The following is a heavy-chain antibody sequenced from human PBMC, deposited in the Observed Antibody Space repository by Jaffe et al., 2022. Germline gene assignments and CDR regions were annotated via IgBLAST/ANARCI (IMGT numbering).Heavy chain of an antibody. V-gene: IGHV4-59*01. D-gene: IGHD3-10*01. CDR3: ARTWDGSGSYSDY. Sequence: QVQLQESGPGLVKPSETLSLTCSVSGGSISPYYWSWIRLPPGKGLEWIGYMSYTGTTHYNPSLKSRLTISVDTSKNQFSLKLRSVTAADMGVYYCARTWDGSGSYSDYWGQGTLVTVSS. CDR2: MSYTGTT. J-gene: IGHJ4*02. CDR1: GGSISPYY.